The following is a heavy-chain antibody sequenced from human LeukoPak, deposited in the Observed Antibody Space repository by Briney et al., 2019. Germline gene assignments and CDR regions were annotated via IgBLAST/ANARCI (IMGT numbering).Heavy chain of an antibody. CDR2: IYYSGST. D-gene: IGHD5-24*01. Sequence: PSETLSLTCTVSGGSISSGGYYWSWIRQHPGKGLEWIGYIYYSGSTYYNPSLKSRVTISVDTSKNQFSLKLSSVTAADTAVYYCARRDGYNRAATNYYFDYWGQGTLVTVSS. V-gene: IGHV4-31*03. CDR3: ARRDGYNRAATNYYFDY. CDR1: GGSISSGGYY. J-gene: IGHJ4*02.